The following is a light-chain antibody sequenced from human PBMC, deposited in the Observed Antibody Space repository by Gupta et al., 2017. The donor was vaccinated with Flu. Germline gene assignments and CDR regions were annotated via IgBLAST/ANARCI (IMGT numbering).Light chain of an antibody. CDR1: NSDVGGYNY. CDR3: GSFADGRYV. V-gene: IGLV2-8*01. CDR2: EVS. J-gene: IGLJ1*01. Sequence: QSVTISCTGSNSDVGGYNYVSWYRHHPGRGPQRIVYEVSRRPSGVPDRFSGSKSGNTASLTVFGLEAEDEADYYCGSFADGRYVCGSGTKVT.